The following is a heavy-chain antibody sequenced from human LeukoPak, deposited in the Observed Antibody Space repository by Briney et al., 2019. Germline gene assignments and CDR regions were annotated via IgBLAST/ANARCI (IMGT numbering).Heavy chain of an antibody. CDR2: IYYSGTT. CDR3: ARGTSSGWYGFDS. J-gene: IGHJ4*02. D-gene: IGHD6-19*01. Sequence: SETLSLTCTVSGGSISSYYWSWIRQPPGKGLQWIGYIYYSGTTNYNPSLKSRVTISVDTSKNQFSLKLNSVTAADTAVYYCARGTSSGWYGFDSWGQGTLVTVSS. CDR1: GGSISSYY. V-gene: IGHV4-59*01.